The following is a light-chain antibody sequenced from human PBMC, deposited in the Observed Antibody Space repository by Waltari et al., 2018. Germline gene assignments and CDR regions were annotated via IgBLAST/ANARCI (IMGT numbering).Light chain of an antibody. Sequence: QSALTQPASVSGSPGQSITISCMGTSSDVGGYNFVSWYHQHPGKAPKLMIYDFTKRPSGVSNRFAGSKSGNTASLTSSGLQADDEADYYCCSYVGGGTLVFGGGTNVTVL. CDR1: SSDVGGYNF. CDR3: CSYVGGGTLV. J-gene: IGLJ2*01. V-gene: IGLV2-23*02. CDR2: DFT.